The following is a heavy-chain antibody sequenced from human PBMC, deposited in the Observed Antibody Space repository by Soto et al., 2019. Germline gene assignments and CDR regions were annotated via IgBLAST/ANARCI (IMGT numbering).Heavy chain of an antibody. D-gene: IGHD6-19*01. Sequence: ASVKVSCKASGHTFTGYYMHWVRQAPGQGLEWMGWINPNSGGTNYAQKFQGWVTMTRDTSISTAYMELSRLRSDDTAVYYCARVPAVAGYNWFDPWGQGTLVTVSS. J-gene: IGHJ5*02. CDR2: INPNSGGT. V-gene: IGHV1-2*04. CDR3: ARVPAVAGYNWFDP. CDR1: GHTFTGYY.